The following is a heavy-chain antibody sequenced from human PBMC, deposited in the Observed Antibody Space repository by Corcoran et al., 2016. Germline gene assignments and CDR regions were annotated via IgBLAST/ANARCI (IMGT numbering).Heavy chain of an antibody. CDR2: INRSGGST. CDR3: AKDRGGSNFDTGDY. Sequence: EVQLLESGGGLVQPGGSLRLSCAASGFTFSSYAMSWVRQAPGKGLEWVSAINRSGGSTYYADSVKGRFTISRDNSKDTLSMQMNSLTAEDTAIYYCAKDRGGSNFDTGDYWGQGTLGTVSS. V-gene: IGHV3-23*01. D-gene: IGHD1-26*01. CDR1: GFTFSSYA. J-gene: IGHJ4*02.